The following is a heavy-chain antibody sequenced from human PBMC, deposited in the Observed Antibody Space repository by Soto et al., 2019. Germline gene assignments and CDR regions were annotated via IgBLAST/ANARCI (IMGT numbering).Heavy chain of an antibody. V-gene: IGHV3-64*01. CDR3: ARARTHLGAGSGDY. Sequence: EVQLVESGGGLVQPGGSLRLSCAASGFTFSSYAMHWVRQAPGKGLEYVSAISSNGGSTYYANSVKGRFTISRDNSKNTLYLQMGSLSAEDMAVYYCARARTHLGAGSGDYWGQGTLVTVSS. J-gene: IGHJ4*02. CDR2: ISSNGGST. D-gene: IGHD4-17*01. CDR1: GFTFSSYA.